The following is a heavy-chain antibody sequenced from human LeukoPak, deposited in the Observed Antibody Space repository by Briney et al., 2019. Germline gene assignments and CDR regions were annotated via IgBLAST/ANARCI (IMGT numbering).Heavy chain of an antibody. CDR2: INPNSGGT. Sequence: GASVKVSCKASGYTFSEYYMHWVRQAPGQGLEWMGWINPNSGGTNYAQKFQGRVTMTRDMSISTAYMEVSRLTSDDTAVYYCARATIADSSTYYIDYWGLGTLVTVSS. CDR1: GYTFSEYY. J-gene: IGHJ4*02. V-gene: IGHV1-2*02. CDR3: ARATIADSSTYYIDY. D-gene: IGHD3-22*01.